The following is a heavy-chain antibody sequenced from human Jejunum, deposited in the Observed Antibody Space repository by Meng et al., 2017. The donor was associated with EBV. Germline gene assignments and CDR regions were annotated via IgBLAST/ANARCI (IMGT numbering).Heavy chain of an antibody. J-gene: IGHJ4*02. CDR1: GFTFSSYW. CDR2: INTDGSIT. Sequence: EVQLVASGGGLVQPGGSLTLSCAGSGFTFSSYWMHWFRQAPGKGLVWVSRINTDGSITNCADSVKGRFTISRDNARNTLYLQMNSLRAEDTAMYYCAKDLSWNQADYWGQGILVTVSS. D-gene: IGHD1-14*01. CDR3: AKDLSWNQADY. V-gene: IGHV3-74*01.